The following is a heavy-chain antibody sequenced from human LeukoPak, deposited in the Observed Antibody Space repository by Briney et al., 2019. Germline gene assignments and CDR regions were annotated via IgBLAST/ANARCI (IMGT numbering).Heavy chain of an antibody. J-gene: IGHJ4*02. CDR2: IKTDGSQI. CDR1: GFTFSSYW. CDR3: ARGNCSSTSCYWGDFDY. D-gene: IGHD2-2*01. V-gene: IGHV3-7*01. Sequence: GGSLRLSCVASGFTFSSYWMTWVRQAPGKGLEWVANIKTDGSQIYYVDSVKGRFTISRDNAKNSLYLQMNSLRAEDTAVYYCARGNCSSTSCYWGDFDYWGQGTLVTVSS.